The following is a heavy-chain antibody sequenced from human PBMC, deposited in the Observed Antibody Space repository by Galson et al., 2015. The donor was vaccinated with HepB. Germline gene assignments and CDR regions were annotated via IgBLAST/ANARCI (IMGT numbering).Heavy chain of an antibody. D-gene: IGHD3-3*01. CDR1: GFTFSSYA. CDR2: ISGSGGST. CDR3: ARSLWSGYYTHYYYYGMDV. J-gene: IGHJ6*02. V-gene: IGHV3-23*01. Sequence: SLRLSCAASGFTFSSYAMSWVRQAPGKGLEWVSAISGSGGSTYYADSVEGRFTISRDNSKNTLYLQMNSLRAEDTAVYYCARSLWSGYYTHYYYYGMDVWGQGTTVTVSS.